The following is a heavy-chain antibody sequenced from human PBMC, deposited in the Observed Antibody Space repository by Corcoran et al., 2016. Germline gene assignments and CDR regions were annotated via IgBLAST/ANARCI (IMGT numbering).Heavy chain of an antibody. Sequence: QVQLQQWGAGLLKPSETLSLTCAVYGGSFSGYYWSWIRQPRGKGLEWIGEINHSGSTNYNPSLKSRVTITVDTSKNQFSLKLSSVTAADTAVYYCAGIPAAGPYGMDVWGQGTTVTVSS. CDR1: GGSFSGYY. CDR3: AGIPAAGPYGMDV. J-gene: IGHJ6*02. V-gene: IGHV4-34*01. CDR2: INHSGST. D-gene: IGHD6-13*01.